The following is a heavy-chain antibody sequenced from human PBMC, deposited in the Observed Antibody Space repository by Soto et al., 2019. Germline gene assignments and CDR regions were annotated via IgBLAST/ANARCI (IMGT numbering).Heavy chain of an antibody. D-gene: IGHD2-21*01. V-gene: IGHV1-18*04. J-gene: IGHJ4*01. CDR2: VSGYNGRT. Sequence: ASVKVSCTHSGYTLTYHGINWVRKAPGHGLEWMGWVSGYNGRTKYAQELQGRVTMTTETSTSTAYMERRSLRSDDTAVYYCAREMWPLAYYFDYWG. CDR1: GYTLTYHG. CDR3: AREMWPLAYYFDY.